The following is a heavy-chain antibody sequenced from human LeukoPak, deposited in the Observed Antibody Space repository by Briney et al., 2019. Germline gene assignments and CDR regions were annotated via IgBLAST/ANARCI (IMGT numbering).Heavy chain of an antibody. CDR1: GFTFSSYA. Sequence: GGSLRLSCAASGFTFSSYAMHWVRQAPGKGLEWVAVISYDGSNKYYADSVKGRFTISRDNSKNTLYLQMNSLRAEDKAVYYCARGPYDSSFDIWGQGTMVTVSS. J-gene: IGHJ3*02. D-gene: IGHD3-22*01. CDR3: ARGPYDSSFDI. V-gene: IGHV3-30*04. CDR2: ISYDGSNK.